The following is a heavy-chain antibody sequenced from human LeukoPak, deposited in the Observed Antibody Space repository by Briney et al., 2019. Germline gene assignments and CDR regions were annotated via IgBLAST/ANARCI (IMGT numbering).Heavy chain of an antibody. CDR3: AKDRSTCSGGSCYSAHFDS. V-gene: IGHV3-43*02. J-gene: IGHJ4*02. CDR2: ITGDAVST. Sequence: PGGSLRLSCAASGFTFDDYAMHRVRQTPGRGLEWVSLITGDAVSTYYADSVKGRFTISRDNNKNSLFLQMNSLRTEDTALYYCAKDRSTCSGGSCYSAHFDSWGQGTLVTVSS. D-gene: IGHD2-15*01. CDR1: GFTFDDYA.